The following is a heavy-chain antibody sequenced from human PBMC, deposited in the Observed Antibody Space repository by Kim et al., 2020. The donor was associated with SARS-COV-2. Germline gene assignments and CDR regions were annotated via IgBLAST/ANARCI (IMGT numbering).Heavy chain of an antibody. CDR3: ARFYYDSSGLGGFDY. CDR1: GGSFSGYY. J-gene: IGHJ4*02. Sequence: SETLSLTCAVYGGSFSGYYWSWIRQPPGKGLEWIGEINHSGSTNYNPSLKSRVTISVDTSKNQFSLKLSSVTAADTAVYYCARFYYDSSGLGGFDYWGQGTLVTVSS. CDR2: INHSGST. D-gene: IGHD3-22*01. V-gene: IGHV4-34*01.